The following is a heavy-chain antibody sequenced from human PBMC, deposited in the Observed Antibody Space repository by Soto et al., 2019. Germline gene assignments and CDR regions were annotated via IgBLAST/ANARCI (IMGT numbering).Heavy chain of an antibody. CDR1: GDTFTGYY. CDR2: IKPNSGGT. D-gene: IGHD3-22*01. CDR3: PRAEDYDSSGYYAEFDY. J-gene: IGHJ4*02. Sequence: QVQLVQSGAEVKKPGASVKVSCKASGDTFTGYYMHWVRQAPGQGLEWMGWIKPNSGGTNYEQKFQGRVTMTKDTSISTAYMELSRLRSDDTAVDYCPRAEDYDSSGYYAEFDYWCQGTLVTVSS. V-gene: IGHV1-2*02.